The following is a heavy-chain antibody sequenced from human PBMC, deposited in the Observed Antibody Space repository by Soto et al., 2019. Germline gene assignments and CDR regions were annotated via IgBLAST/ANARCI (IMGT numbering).Heavy chain of an antibody. CDR2: ISLYSDGT. V-gene: IGHV1-18*01. D-gene: IGHD2-2*01. J-gene: IGHJ5*02. CDR3: ARVVPGAEAWFDP. CDR1: GYTFSNYD. Sequence: QVQLVQSGGEVKRPGASVKVSCKTSGYTFSNYDITWVLQAPGQPLEWLGWISLYSDGTNYAQKFQVRVSITTEKSTTTSYMKLRRLRSDDTAVYYCARVVPGAEAWFDPWGQETLVTVS.